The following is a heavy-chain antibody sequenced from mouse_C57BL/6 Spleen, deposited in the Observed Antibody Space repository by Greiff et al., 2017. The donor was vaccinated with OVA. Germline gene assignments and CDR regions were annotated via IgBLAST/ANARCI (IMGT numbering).Heavy chain of an antibody. V-gene: IGHV1-53*01. CDR3: ARSGLPYYAIDY. J-gene: IGHJ4*01. CDR1: GYTFTSYW. Sequence: VQLQQPGPELVKPGASVKLSCKASGYTFTSYWMHWVKQRPGQGLEWIGNINPSNGGTNYNEKFKSKATLTVDKSSSTAYMQLSSLTSEDSAVYYCARSGLPYYAIDYWGQGTSVTVSS. D-gene: IGHD2-4*01. CDR2: INPSNGGT.